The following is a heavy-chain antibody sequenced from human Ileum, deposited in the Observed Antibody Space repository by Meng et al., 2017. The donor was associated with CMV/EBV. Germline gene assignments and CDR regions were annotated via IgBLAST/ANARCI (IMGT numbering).Heavy chain of an antibody. CDR1: GGSIRNYY. CDR3: ARNYGSGNWNFFHY. Sequence: QLQELGPGLVKPSETLSLTCYGSGGSIRNYYWSWIRQPAGKGLEWIAHIYTSGTTNYNPSLKSRVTMSVDTSRNQFSLKLTSVTAADTAVYYCARNYGSGNWNFFHYWGQGTLVTVSS. CDR2: IYTSGTT. V-gene: IGHV4-4*07. J-gene: IGHJ4*02. D-gene: IGHD3-10*01.